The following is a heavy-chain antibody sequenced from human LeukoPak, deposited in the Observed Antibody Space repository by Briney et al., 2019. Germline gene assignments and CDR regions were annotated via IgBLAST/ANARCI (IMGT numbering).Heavy chain of an antibody. CDR3: ARGPYFYGSGNSLRCFDP. D-gene: IGHD3-10*01. J-gene: IGHJ5*02. V-gene: IGHV3-66*01. CDR2: IYSGDNT. CDR1: GFTVSNDY. Sequence: GGSLRLSCAASGFTVSNDYFSWVRQAPGKGLEWVSLIYSGDNTYYADSVKGRFTISRDNSKNTLYLQMNSLRAEDTAVYYCARGPYFYGSGNSLRCFDPWGQGTLVTVSS.